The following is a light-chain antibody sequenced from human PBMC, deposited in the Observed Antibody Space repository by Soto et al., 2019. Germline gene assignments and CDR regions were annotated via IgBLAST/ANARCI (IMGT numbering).Light chain of an antibody. V-gene: IGLV2-11*01. J-gene: IGLJ1*01. CDR2: DVT. CDR1: SSDVGGYNY. CDR3: CSYAGSYIYV. Sequence: QSALTQPRSVSGSPGQSVTISCTGTSSDVGGYNYVSWYQQHPDKAPKVMIYDVTKRPTGVPDRFSGSKSGNTASLTISGLQAEDEADYYCCSYAGSYIYVLGTGTKVTVL.